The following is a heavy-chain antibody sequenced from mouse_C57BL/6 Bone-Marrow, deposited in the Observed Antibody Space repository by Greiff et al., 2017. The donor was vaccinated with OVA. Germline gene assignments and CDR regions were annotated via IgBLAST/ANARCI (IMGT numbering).Heavy chain of an antibody. CDR3: AREGYYYGSSYPYWYFDV. J-gene: IGHJ1*03. D-gene: IGHD1-1*01. CDR2: ISYSGST. Sequence: VQLKESGPGMVKPSQSLSLTCTVTGYSITSGYDWHWIRHFPGNKLEWMGYISYSGSTNYNPSLKNPISITHDTSKNHFFLKLNSVTTKDTATYDCAREGYYYGSSYPYWYFDVWGTGTTVTVSS. V-gene: IGHV3-1*01. CDR1: GYSITSGYD.